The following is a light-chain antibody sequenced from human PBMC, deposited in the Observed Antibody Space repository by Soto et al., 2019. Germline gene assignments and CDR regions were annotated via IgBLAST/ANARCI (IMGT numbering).Light chain of an antibody. CDR2: GAS. CDR1: QSVSSN. J-gene: IGKJ2*01. V-gene: IGKV3-15*01. CDR3: QQYSNWPPYT. Sequence: EIVMTQSPATLSVSPGERATLSCRASQSVSSNLAWHQQKPGQAPRLLIYGASTRATGIPARFSGSGSGTEFTLTISSLQSEDFAVYYCQQYSNWPPYTFGQGTKLE.